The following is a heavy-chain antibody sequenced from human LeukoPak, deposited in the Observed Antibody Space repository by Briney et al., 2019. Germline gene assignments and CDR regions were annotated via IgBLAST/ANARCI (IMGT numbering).Heavy chain of an antibody. CDR2: IVGSGGKT. D-gene: IGHD2/OR15-2a*01. CDR1: GFTFSSYV. Sequence: GGSLRLSCAASGFTFSSYVMSWVRQAPGKGLEWVSDIVGSGGKTYYTDSVKGRFTITRDNSKNTMYLQMNSLRVEDSAVYYCARAGYYRFDYWGQGTLVTVSS. CDR3: ARAGYYRFDY. J-gene: IGHJ4*02. V-gene: IGHV3-23*01.